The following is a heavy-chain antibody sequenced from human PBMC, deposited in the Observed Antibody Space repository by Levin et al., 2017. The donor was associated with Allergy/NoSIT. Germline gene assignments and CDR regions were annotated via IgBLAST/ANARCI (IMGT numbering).Heavy chain of an antibody. Sequence: PGGSLRLSCAASGFTFSSYAMSWVRQAPGKGLEWVSAISGSGGSTYYVDSVKGRFTISRDNSKNTLYLQMNSLRAEDTAVYYCAKLAGSSWPPFSNNFDYWGQGTLVTVSS. CDR2: ISGSGGST. CDR1: GFTFSSYA. CDR3: AKLAGSSWPPFSNNFDY. J-gene: IGHJ4*02. D-gene: IGHD6-13*01. V-gene: IGHV3-23*01.